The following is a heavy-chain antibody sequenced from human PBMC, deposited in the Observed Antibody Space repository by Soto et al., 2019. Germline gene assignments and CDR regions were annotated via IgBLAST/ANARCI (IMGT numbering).Heavy chain of an antibody. Sequence: GGSLRLSCAASGFTFSSYAMSWVRQAPGKGLEWVSAISGSGGSTYYADSVKGRFTISRDNSKNTLYLQMNSLRAEDTAVYFFAKVSDDILTGYYYYFDYWGQGTLVTVSS. CDR2: ISGSGGST. CDR3: AKVSDDILTGYYYYFDY. V-gene: IGHV3-23*01. J-gene: IGHJ4*02. CDR1: GFTFSSYA. D-gene: IGHD3-9*01.